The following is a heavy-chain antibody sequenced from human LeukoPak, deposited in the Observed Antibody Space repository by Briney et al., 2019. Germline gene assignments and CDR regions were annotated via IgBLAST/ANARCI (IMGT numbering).Heavy chain of an antibody. J-gene: IGHJ4*02. CDR1: GFTFSSYW. CDR2: INSDESGT. Sequence: GGSLRLSCAASGFTFSSYWMHWVRQAPGKGLVWVSRINSDESGTSYADSVKGRFTISRDNAKNTLYLQMNSLTAEDTAVYYCARDLYYDSSAYPGYWGQGTLVTVYS. V-gene: IGHV3-74*01. D-gene: IGHD3-22*01. CDR3: ARDLYYDSSAYPGY.